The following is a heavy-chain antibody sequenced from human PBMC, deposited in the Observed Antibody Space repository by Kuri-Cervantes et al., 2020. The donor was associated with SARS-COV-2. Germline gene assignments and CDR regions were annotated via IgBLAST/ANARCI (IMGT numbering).Heavy chain of an antibody. V-gene: IGHV4-31*01. CDR1: GGSISSGGYY. J-gene: IGHJ4*02. D-gene: IGHD5-24*01. CDR3: ARVDGYNKNFDY. Sequence: SCTVSGGSISSGGYYWSWIRQHPGKGLEWIGYIYYSGSTYYNPSLKSLVTISVDTSKNQFSLKLSSVTAADTAVYYCARVDGYNKNFDYWGQGTLVTVSS. CDR2: IYYSGST.